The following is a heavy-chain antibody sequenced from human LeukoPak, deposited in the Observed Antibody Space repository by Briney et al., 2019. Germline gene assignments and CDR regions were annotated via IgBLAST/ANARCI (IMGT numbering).Heavy chain of an antibody. D-gene: IGHD1-26*01. V-gene: IGHV3-74*01. CDR1: GFTFSESW. CDR3: AKKIVGYNWFDP. CDR2: MNPDGSMT. Sequence: GGSLRLSCAASGFTFSESWMHWVRQVPGKGLVWVSRMNPDGSMTSYVDSVKGRFTISRDNSKNTLYLQMNSLRAEDTAVYYCAKKIVGYNWFDPWGQGTLVTVSS. J-gene: IGHJ5*02.